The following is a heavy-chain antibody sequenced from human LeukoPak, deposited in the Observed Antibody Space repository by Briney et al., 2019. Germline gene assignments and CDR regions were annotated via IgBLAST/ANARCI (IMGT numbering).Heavy chain of an antibody. CDR3: ARDGRCFDWLFPDY. D-gene: IGHD3-9*01. CDR1: GFTFSSYA. CDR2: ISYDGSNK. J-gene: IGHJ4*02. Sequence: GGSLRLSCAASGFTFSSYAMHWVRQAPGKGLEWVAVISYDGSNKYYADSVKGRFTISRDNSKNTLYLQMNSLRAEDTAVYYCARDGRCFDWLFPDYWGQGTLVTVSS. V-gene: IGHV3-30*04.